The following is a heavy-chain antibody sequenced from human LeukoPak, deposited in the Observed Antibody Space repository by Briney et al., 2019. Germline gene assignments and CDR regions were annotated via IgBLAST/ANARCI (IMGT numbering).Heavy chain of an antibody. CDR3: ARRATDIAARPGNWFDP. CDR2: IYYSGST. V-gene: IGHV4-39*01. D-gene: IGHD6-6*01. J-gene: IGHJ5*02. CDR1: GGSISSSSYY. Sequence: PSETLSLTCTVSGGSISSSSYYWGWIHQPPGKGLEWIGSIYYSGSTYYNPSLKSRVTISVDTSKNQFSLKLSSVTAADTAVYYCARRATDIAARPGNWFDPWGQGTLVTVSS.